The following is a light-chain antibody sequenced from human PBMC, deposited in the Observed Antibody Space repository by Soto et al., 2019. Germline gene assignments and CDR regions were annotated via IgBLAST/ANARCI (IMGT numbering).Light chain of an antibody. CDR2: AAS. CDR1: DDILSY. Sequence: AIRMTQSPSSLSASSGDRVTITCRASDDILSYLAWYQQQPGKAPKLLIYAASTLQNGVPSRFSGSGSATDFTLTISLLPSEDFATYYCQQYFDYPYTFGQGTKLEIK. CDR3: QQYFDYPYT. V-gene: IGKV1-8*01. J-gene: IGKJ2*01.